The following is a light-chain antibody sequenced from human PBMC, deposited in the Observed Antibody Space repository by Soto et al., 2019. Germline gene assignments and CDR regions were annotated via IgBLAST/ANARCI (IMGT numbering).Light chain of an antibody. Sequence: EIVLTQSPATLSLSPGERATLSCRASQSVSSYLAWYQQKPGQAPRLLIYDASNRATGIPARFSGSGSGTDFILTISSLEPEDFAVYYCQQRSNWPGTFGQGTKV. CDR1: QSVSSY. CDR2: DAS. J-gene: IGKJ1*01. CDR3: QQRSNWPGT. V-gene: IGKV3-11*01.